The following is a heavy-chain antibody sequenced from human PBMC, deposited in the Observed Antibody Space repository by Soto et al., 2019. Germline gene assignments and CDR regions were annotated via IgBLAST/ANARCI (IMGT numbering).Heavy chain of an antibody. CDR1: GYTFTGYY. J-gene: IGHJ6*02. D-gene: IGHD5-18*01. CDR2: INPNSGGT. V-gene: IGHV1-2*02. CDR3: ARDKYSYGYHYYYGMDV. Sequence: SVKVSCKASGYTFTGYYMHWVRQAPVQGLEWMGWINPNSGGTNYAQKFQGRVTMTRDTSISTAYMELSRLRSDDTAVYYCARDKYSYGYHYYYGMDVWGQGTTVTVSS.